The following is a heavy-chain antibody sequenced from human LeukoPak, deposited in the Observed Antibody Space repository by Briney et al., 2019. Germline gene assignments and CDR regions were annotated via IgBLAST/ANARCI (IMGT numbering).Heavy chain of an antibody. V-gene: IGHV4-34*01. CDR1: GGSFSGYY. CDR2: INHSGST. CDR3: ARGQGIADRCYYYYMMDV. D-gene: IGHD6-13*01. Sequence: SETLSLTCAVYGGSFSGYYWSWIRQPPGKGLECIGEINHSGSTNYNPSLKSRVTISVDTSKNQFSLKLSPVTAADTAVYYCARGQGIADRCYYYYMMDVWGKGTTVTVSS. J-gene: IGHJ6*04.